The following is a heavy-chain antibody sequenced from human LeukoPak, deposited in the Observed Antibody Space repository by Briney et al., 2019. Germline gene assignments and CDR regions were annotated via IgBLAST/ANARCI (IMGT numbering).Heavy chain of an antibody. CDR1: GFTFRSYE. J-gene: IGHJ3*02. D-gene: IGHD3-22*01. Sequence: GGTLRLSCAASGFTFRSYEMNWVRQAPGKGLEWVSYISSTGNTIYYADSVEGRFTVTRDNAKNSLYLQMNSLRAEDTAVYYCARSMYYYDDSGSYHRAFDIWGQGTMVTVSS. CDR3: ARSMYYYDDSGSYHRAFDI. V-gene: IGHV3-48*03. CDR2: ISSTGNTI.